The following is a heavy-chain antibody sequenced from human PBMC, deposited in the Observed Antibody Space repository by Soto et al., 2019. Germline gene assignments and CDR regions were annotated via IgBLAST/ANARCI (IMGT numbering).Heavy chain of an antibody. CDR1: GASFSDYY. D-gene: IGHD5-12*01. CDR3: ARIYSGYGYYYYYMDV. V-gene: IGHV4-34*01. CDR2: INHSGST. Sequence: SETLSLTCAVCGASFSDYYWSWIRQPPGKGLEWIGEINHSGSTNYNPSLKSRVTISVDTSKNQFSLKLSSVTAADTAVYYCARIYSGYGYYYYYMDVWGKGTTVTVSS. J-gene: IGHJ6*03.